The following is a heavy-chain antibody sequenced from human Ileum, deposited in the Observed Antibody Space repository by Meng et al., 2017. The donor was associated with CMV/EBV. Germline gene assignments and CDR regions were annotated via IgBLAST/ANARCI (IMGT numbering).Heavy chain of an antibody. CDR1: GFIFSDHY. CDR2: ITKKANGYTT. D-gene: IGHD3-10*01. Sequence: ASGFIFSDHYMDWFRQAPGKGLEWVGRITKKANGYTTQYAASVKGRFIISRDDSKNSLYLQMNSLKTEDAAVYYCGRDSMKGGGFDYWGQGTLVTVSS. J-gene: IGHJ4*02. CDR3: GRDSMKGGGFDY. V-gene: IGHV3-72*01.